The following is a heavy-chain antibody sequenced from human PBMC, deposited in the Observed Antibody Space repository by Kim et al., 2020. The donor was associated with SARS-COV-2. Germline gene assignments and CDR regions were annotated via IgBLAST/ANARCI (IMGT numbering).Heavy chain of an antibody. CDR3: AASSVLRYFVGFDY. J-gene: IGHJ4*02. CDR1: GYTFTSYD. V-gene: IGHV1-8*01. Sequence: ASVKVSCKASGYTFTSYDINWVRQATGQGLEWMGWMNPNSGNTGYAQKFQGRVTMTRNTSISTAYMELSSLRSEDTAVYYCAASSVLRYFVGFDYWGQGTLVTVSS. CDR2: MNPNSGNT. D-gene: IGHD3-9*01.